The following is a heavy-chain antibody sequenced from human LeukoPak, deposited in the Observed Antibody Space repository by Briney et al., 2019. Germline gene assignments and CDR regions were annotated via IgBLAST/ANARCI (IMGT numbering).Heavy chain of an antibody. CDR1: GGSISSSSYY. J-gene: IGHJ3*02. Sequence: PSETLSLTCTVSGGSISSSSYYWGWIRQPPGKGLEWIGSIYYSGSTYYNPSLKSRVTISVDTSKNQFSLKLSSVTAADTAVYYCARAHSSSSYADAFDIWGQGTMVTVSS. V-gene: IGHV4-39*07. CDR2: IYYSGST. D-gene: IGHD6-6*01. CDR3: ARAHSSSSYADAFDI.